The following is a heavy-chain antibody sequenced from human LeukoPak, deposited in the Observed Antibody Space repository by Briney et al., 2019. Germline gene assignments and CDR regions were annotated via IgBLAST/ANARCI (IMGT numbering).Heavy chain of an antibody. CDR1: GYTFTDYY. D-gene: IGHD2-21*01. CDR3: ARRLWLHGMDV. J-gene: IGHJ6*02. Sequence: ASVKVSCKASGYTFTDYYMHWVRQAPGQGLEWMGRINPNSGGTSYAQKFQGWVTMTRDTSISTAYMELSRLRSDDTAVYYCARRLWLHGMDVWGQGTTVTVSS. CDR2: INPNSGGT. V-gene: IGHV1-2*04.